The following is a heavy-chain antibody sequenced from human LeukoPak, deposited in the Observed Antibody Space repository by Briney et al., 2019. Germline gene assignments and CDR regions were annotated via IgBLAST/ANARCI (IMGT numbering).Heavy chain of an antibody. Sequence: GASVKVSCKASGGTFSSYAISWVRQAPGQGLEWMGGIIPIFGTANYAQKFQGRVTITADESTSTAYMELSSLRSEDTAVYYCARVGYDFWSGFDFDYWGQGTLVTVSS. CDR3: ARVGYDFWSGFDFDY. D-gene: IGHD3-3*01. V-gene: IGHV1-69*13. CDR2: IIPIFGTA. CDR1: GGTFSSYA. J-gene: IGHJ4*02.